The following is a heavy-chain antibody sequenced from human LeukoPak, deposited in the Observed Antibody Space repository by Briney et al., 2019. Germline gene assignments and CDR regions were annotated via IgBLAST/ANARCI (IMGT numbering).Heavy chain of an antibody. CDR2: ICYDGSNK. J-gene: IGHJ4*02. D-gene: IGHD3-10*01. Sequence: GGPLRLSCAASGFSFSNYGMHWVRQAPGKGLEWVAVICYDGSNKYYADSVKGRFTISRDNSKNTLYLQMNSLRAEDTAVYYCAGNYGPYYFDYWGQGTLVTVSS. CDR3: AGNYGPYYFDY. V-gene: IGHV3-33*01. CDR1: GFSFSNYG.